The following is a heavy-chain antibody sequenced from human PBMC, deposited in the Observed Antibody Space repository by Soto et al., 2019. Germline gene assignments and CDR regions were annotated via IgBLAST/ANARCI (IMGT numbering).Heavy chain of an antibody. CDR2: IWYDGSNK. V-gene: IGHV3-33*01. Sequence: QVQLVESGGGVVQPGRSLRLSCTASGFTFSAFGMHWVRQAPGKGLEWVALIWYDGSNKYYSDSVKGRFSISRDDSENRLNLQMNSLRVEDTAVYYCARDRGPFVDTARAAYWGQGALVTVSS. D-gene: IGHD5-18*01. CDR3: ARDRGPFVDTARAAY. CDR1: GFTFSAFG. J-gene: IGHJ4*02.